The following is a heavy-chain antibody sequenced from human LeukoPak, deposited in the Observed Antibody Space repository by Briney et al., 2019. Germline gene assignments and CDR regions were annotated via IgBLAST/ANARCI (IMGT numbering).Heavy chain of an antibody. CDR1: GFTFSSYN. CDR3: ARARLLVLDY. D-gene: IGHD3-10*01. J-gene: IGHJ4*02. Sequence: PGGSLRLSCVASGFTFSSYNVNWVRQAPGKGLEWVSSISSTGSYIYYADSVKGRFTISRDNAKNSLYLQMNSLRAEDTAVYYCARARLLVLDYWGQGTLVTVSS. V-gene: IGHV3-21*06. CDR2: ISSTGSYI.